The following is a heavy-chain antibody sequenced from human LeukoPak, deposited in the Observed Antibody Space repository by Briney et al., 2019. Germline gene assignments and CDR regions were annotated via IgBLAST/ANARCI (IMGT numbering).Heavy chain of an antibody. V-gene: IGHV3-7*01. D-gene: IGHD5-18*01. CDR2: IKQDGSEK. J-gene: IGHJ6*03. CDR1: GFTFDDYA. CDR3: ARDRREIQVWPREYYYNYMDV. Sequence: PGGSLRLSCAASGFTFDDYAMHWVRQAPGKGLEWVANIKQDGSEKYYVDSVKGRFTISRDNAKNSMYLQMTSLRAEDTAVYYCARDRREIQVWPREYYYNYMDVWGKGTTVTISS.